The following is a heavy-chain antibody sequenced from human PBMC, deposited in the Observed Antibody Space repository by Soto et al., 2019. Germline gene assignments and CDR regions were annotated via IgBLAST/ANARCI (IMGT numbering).Heavy chain of an antibody. V-gene: IGHV4-39*01. D-gene: IGHD3-22*01. CDR3: ARPNYDSSGYYYDY. Sequence: QLQLRESGPGLVKPSETLSLTCTVSGGSISSSSYYWGWIRQPPGKGLEWIGSIYYSGSTYYNPSLKSRVTISVDTSKNQFSLKLSSVTAADTAVYYCARPNYDSSGYYYDYWGQGTLVTVSS. CDR2: IYYSGST. J-gene: IGHJ4*02. CDR1: GGSISSSSYY.